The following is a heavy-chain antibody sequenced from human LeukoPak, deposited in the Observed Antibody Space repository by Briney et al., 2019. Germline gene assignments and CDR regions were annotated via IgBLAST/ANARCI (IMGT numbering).Heavy chain of an antibody. V-gene: IGHV1-8*03. CDR2: MNPSSGNT. CDR3: AKGSPTIRSSSWLHYFDN. CDR1: GYSFTSYD. Sequence: ASVKVSCKASGYSFTSYDINWVRQATGQGLEWMGRMNPSSGNTGYAQKFQGRVTITRNTSISTAYMELSSLRSEDTAVYYCAKGSPTIRSSSWLHYFDNCGQGTLVTVSS. D-gene: IGHD6-13*01. J-gene: IGHJ4*02.